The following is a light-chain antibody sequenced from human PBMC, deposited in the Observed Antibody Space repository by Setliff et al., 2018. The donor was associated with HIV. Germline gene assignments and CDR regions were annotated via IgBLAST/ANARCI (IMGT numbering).Light chain of an antibody. Sequence: QSVLTQPASVSGSPGQSITISCSGTNSDIGAYNYVSWYQQHPGTAPKLMIYDVNNRPSGVSYRFSGSKSGNMASLTISGLQTEDEADYYCSSYGGPSTFYVFGTGTKVTVL. V-gene: IGLV2-14*03. CDR1: NSDIGAYNY. CDR2: DVN. CDR3: SSYGGPSTFYV. J-gene: IGLJ1*01.